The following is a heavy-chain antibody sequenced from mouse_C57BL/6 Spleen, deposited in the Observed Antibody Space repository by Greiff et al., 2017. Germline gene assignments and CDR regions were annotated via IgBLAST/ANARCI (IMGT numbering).Heavy chain of an antibody. CDR3: ARKTAQATWFFAY. D-gene: IGHD3-2*02. V-gene: IGHV1-64*01. CDR2: IHPNSGST. Sequence: QVQLQQPGAELVKPGASVKLSCKASGYTFTSYWMHWVKPRPGQGLEWIGMIHPNSGSTNYNEKFKSKATLTVDKSSSTAYMQLSSLTSEDSAVYYCARKTAQATWFFAYWGQGTLVTVSA. CDR1: GYTFTSYW. J-gene: IGHJ3*01.